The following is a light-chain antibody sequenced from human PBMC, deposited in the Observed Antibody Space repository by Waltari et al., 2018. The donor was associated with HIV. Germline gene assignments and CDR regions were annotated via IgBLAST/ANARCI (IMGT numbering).Light chain of an antibody. V-gene: IGLV3-25*03. CDR3: QSADSSGSSWV. Sequence: YKLTQPPSVSVSPGQTARIACSGYALAKEYADWYQHRPGQAPVLVINKDTERPSGIPELFSGSKSGTTVTLTITGAQAEDMADYYCQSADSSGSSWVFGGGSRLIVL. CDR1: ALAKEY. CDR2: KDT. J-gene: IGLJ3*02.